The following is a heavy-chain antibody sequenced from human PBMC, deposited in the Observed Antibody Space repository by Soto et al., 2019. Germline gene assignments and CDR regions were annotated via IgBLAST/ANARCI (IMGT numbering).Heavy chain of an antibody. CDR1: GFTFDDYA. CDR2: ISWNSGSI. Sequence: PGGSLRLSCAASGFTFDDYAMHWVRQAPGKGLEWVSGISWNSGSIGYADSVKGRFTISRDNAKNSLYLQMNSLRAEDTALYYCAKNHCSSTSCYYYYYGMDVWGQGTTVTVSS. CDR3: AKNHCSSTSCYYYYYGMDV. V-gene: IGHV3-9*01. J-gene: IGHJ6*02. D-gene: IGHD2-2*01.